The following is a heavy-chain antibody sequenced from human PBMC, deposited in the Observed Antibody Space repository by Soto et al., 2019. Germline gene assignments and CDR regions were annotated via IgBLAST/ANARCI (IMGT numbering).Heavy chain of an antibody. CDR3: ASRSSGYSYYLDY. V-gene: IGHV4-61*01. CDR2: IYYSGST. CDR1: GGSVSSGSYY. Sequence: SATLSITCTVSGGSVSSGSYYWSWIRQPPGKGLEWIGYIYYSGSTNYNPSLKSRVTISVDTSKNQFSLKLSSVTAADTAVYYCASRSSGYSYYLDYWGQGTLVTVSS. J-gene: IGHJ4*02. D-gene: IGHD5-18*01.